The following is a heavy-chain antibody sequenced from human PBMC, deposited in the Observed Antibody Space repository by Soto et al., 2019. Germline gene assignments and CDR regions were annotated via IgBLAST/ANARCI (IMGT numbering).Heavy chain of an antibody. CDR2: IWYDGSNK. CDR1: GFTFSSYG. D-gene: IGHD2-2*01. Sequence: SLRLSCAASGFTFSSYGMHWVRQAPGKGLEWVAVIWYDGSNKYYADSVKGRFTISRDNSKNTLYLQMNSLRAEDTAVYYCARDQGYCSSTSCEGPYYYGMDVWGQGTTVTVSS. V-gene: IGHV3-33*01. CDR3: ARDQGYCSSTSCEGPYYYGMDV. J-gene: IGHJ6*02.